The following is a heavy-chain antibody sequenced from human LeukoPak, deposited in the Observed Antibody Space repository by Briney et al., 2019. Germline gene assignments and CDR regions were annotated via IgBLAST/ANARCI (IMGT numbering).Heavy chain of an antibody. Sequence: QAGGSLRLSCAASGFTFSSYAMSWVRQAPGKGLEWVSAISGSGGSTYYADSVKGRFTISRDNSKNTLYLQMNSLRAEDTAVYYCAKGPMLGYCSSTSCLEYFQHWGQGTLVTVSS. CDR2: ISGSGGST. D-gene: IGHD2-2*01. CDR3: AKGPMLGYCSSTSCLEYFQH. J-gene: IGHJ1*01. V-gene: IGHV3-23*01. CDR1: GFTFSSYA.